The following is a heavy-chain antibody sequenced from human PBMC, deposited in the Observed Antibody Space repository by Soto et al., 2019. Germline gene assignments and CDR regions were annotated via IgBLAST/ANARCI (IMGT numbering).Heavy chain of an antibody. D-gene: IGHD4-4*01. CDR2: IYYSGST. Sequence: SETLSLTCTVSGGSISSGDYYWSWIRQPPGKGLEWIGYIYYSGSTYYNPSLKSRVTISVDTSKNQFSLKLSSVTAADTAVYYCASFLMTTVTDWFDPWGQGTLVTVSS. V-gene: IGHV4-30-4*01. CDR1: GGSISSGDYY. CDR3: ASFLMTTVTDWFDP. J-gene: IGHJ5*02.